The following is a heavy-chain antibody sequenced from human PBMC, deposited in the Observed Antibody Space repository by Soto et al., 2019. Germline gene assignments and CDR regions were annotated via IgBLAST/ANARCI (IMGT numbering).Heavy chain of an antibody. J-gene: IGHJ6*02. CDR2: INPNSGGT. CDR1: GYTFTGYY. V-gene: IGHV1-2*02. Sequence: ASVKVSCKASGYTFTGYYMHWVRQAPGQGLEWMGWINPNSGGTNYAQKFQGRVTMTRDTSISTAYMELSRLRSDDTAVYYCAREARPRRNHYYYYCGRHVCGQGPTVTVSS. CDR3: AREARPRRNHYYYYCGRHV.